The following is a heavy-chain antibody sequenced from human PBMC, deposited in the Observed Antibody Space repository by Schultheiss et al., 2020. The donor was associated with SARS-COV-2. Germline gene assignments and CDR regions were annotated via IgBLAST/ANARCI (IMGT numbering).Heavy chain of an antibody. J-gene: IGHJ5*02. CDR2: IIPIFGTA. D-gene: IGHD6-19*01. Sequence: ASVKVSCKASGYTFTGYYMHWVRQAPGQGLEWMGGIIPIFGTANYAQKFQGRVTMTRDTSTSTVYMELSSLNSEDTAIYYCARDKDISGVRYNWFDPWGQGTLVTVSS. CDR3: ARDKDISGVRYNWFDP. CDR1: GYTFTGYY. V-gene: IGHV1-46*01.